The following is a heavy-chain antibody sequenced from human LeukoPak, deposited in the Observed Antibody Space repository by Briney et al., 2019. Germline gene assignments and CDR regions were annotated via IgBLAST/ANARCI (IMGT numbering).Heavy chain of an antibody. CDR3: ARASRTGGFDY. V-gene: IGHV1-24*01. D-gene: IGHD3/OR15-3a*01. CDR1: GYTLTELS. J-gene: IGHJ4*02. CDR2: FDPEDGET. Sequence: GASVKVSCKVSGYTLTELSMHWVRQAPGKGLGWMGGFDPEDGETIYAQKFQGRVTMTRDTSTSTVYMELSSLRSEDTAVYYCARASRTGGFDYWGQGTLVTVSS.